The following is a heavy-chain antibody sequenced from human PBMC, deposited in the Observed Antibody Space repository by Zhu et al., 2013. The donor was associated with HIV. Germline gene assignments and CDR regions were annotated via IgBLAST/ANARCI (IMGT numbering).Heavy chain of an antibody. Sequence: QVQLVQSGAEVKKPGASVKVSCKASGYTFTGYYMHWVRQAPGQGLEWMGWINPNSGGTNYAQKFQGRVTMTRDTSISTAYMELSRLRSDDTAVYYCARGSSSWSHLPSFFDYWGQGTLVTVSS. J-gene: IGHJ4*02. CDR1: GYTFTGYY. D-gene: IGHD6-13*01. CDR3: ARGSSSWSHLPSFFDY. V-gene: IGHV1-2*02. CDR2: INPNSGGT.